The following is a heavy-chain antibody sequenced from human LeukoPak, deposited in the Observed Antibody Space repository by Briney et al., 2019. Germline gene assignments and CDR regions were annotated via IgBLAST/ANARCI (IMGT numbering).Heavy chain of an antibody. CDR3: ARAYGDSTTIDY. CDR2: ISYDGSNK. V-gene: IGHV3-30*04. D-gene: IGHD4-17*01. CDR1: GFTFSSYA. Sequence: PGGSLRLSCAASGFTFSSYAMHWVRQAPGKGLEWVAVISYDGSNKYYADSVKGRFTISRDNSKNTLYLQMNSLRAEDTAVYYCARAYGDSTTIDYWGQGTLVTVSS. J-gene: IGHJ4*02.